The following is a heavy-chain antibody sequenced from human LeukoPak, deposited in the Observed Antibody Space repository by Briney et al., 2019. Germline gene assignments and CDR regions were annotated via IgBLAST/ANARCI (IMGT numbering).Heavy chain of an antibody. CDR1: GFTFSSYS. V-gene: IGHV3-21*01. J-gene: IGHJ4*02. CDR3: AREGYCSSTSCYSAY. D-gene: IGHD2-2*01. Sequence: PGGSLRLSCAASGFTFSSYSVNWVRQAPGKGLEWVSSISSSSSYIYYADSVKGRFTISRDNAKNSLYLQMNSLRAEDTAVYYCAREGYCSSTSCYSAYWGQGTLVTVSS. CDR2: ISSSSSYI.